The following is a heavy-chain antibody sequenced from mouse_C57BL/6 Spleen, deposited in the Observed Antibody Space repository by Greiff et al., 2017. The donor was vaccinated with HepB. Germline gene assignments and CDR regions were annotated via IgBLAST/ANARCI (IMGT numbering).Heavy chain of an antibody. V-gene: IGHV1-26*01. Sequence: EVQLQQSGPELVKPGASVKISCKASGYTFTDYYMNWVKQSHGKSLEWIGDINPNNGGTSYNQKFKGKATLTVDKSSSTAYMELRSLTSEDSAVYYCARVRGYDYDDAYWGQGTLVTVSA. CDR3: ARVRGYDYDDAY. CDR1: GYTFTDYY. CDR2: INPNNGGT. D-gene: IGHD2-4*01. J-gene: IGHJ3*01.